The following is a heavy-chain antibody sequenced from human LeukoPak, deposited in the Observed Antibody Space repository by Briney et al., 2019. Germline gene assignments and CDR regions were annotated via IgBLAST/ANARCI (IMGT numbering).Heavy chain of an antibody. J-gene: IGHJ4*02. Sequence: GGSLRLSCAASGFTFSTYWMSWVRQAPGKGLEWVANIKQDGSEKYYVDSVRGRFTISRDNAKNSLYLQMNSLRAEDTAVYYCARRATTERGHSYGLDYWGQGTLVTVSS. V-gene: IGHV3-7*01. CDR2: IKQDGSEK. D-gene: IGHD5-18*01. CDR3: ARRATTERGHSYGLDY. CDR1: GFTFSTYW.